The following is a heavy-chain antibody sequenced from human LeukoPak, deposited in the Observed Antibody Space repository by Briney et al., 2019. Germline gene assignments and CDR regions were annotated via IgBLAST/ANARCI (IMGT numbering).Heavy chain of an antibody. J-gene: IGHJ4*02. D-gene: IGHD3-22*01. CDR2: IWYDGSNK. CDR1: GFTFSSYG. Sequence: SGGSLRLSCAASGFTFSSYGMHWVRQAPGKGLEWVAVIWYDGSNKYYADSVKGRFTISRDNSKNTPYLQMNSLRAEDTAVYYCAKGQDSSGYLDYWGQGTLVTVSS. CDR3: AKGQDSSGYLDY. V-gene: IGHV3-33*06.